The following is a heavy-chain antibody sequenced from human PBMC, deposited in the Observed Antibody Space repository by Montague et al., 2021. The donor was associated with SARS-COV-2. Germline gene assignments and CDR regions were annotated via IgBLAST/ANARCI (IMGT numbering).Heavy chain of an antibody. CDR2: IHYIGNT. J-gene: IGHJ5*02. D-gene: IGHD3-10*01. V-gene: IGHV4-39*01. Sequence: SETLSLTCNVSGASISRSDYYWAWIRQPPGKGLELIGSIHYIGNTYYNPSLESRVTISVDTSTNQFSLRLTSMTAADTAIYYCVRRGGTYYYGSGSFDPWGQGTLVAVSS. CDR3: VRRGGTYYYGSGSFDP. CDR1: GASISRSDYY.